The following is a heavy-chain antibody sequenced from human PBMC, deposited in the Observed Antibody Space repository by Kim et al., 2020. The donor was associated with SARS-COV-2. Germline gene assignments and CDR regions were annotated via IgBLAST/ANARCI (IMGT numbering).Heavy chain of an antibody. CDR3: ARAGYYYDSPGRFDY. V-gene: IGHV1-69*13. D-gene: IGHD3-22*01. Sequence: SVKVSCKASGGTFSSYAISWVRQAPGQGLEWMGGIIPIFGTANYAQKFQGRVTITADESTSTAYMELSSLRSEDTAVYYCARAGYYYDSPGRFDYWGQGTLVTVSS. CDR1: GGTFSSYA. CDR2: IIPIFGTA. J-gene: IGHJ4*02.